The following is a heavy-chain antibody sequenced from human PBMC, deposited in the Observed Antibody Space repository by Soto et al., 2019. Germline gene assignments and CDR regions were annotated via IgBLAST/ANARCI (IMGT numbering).Heavy chain of an antibody. Sequence: QVQFVQSGAEVKKPGASVKVSCKASGYTFADYAIHWVRQAPGQSLEWMGWINAGNGDTKYSQKFQGRVTLTTDTSASTAYMDINSLTIDDTAVYYCARDRWVTTLTFDKWGQGTLVIVSS. J-gene: IGHJ4*02. D-gene: IGHD4-17*01. V-gene: IGHV1-3*01. CDR1: GYTFADYA. CDR3: ARDRWVTTLTFDK. CDR2: INAGNGDT.